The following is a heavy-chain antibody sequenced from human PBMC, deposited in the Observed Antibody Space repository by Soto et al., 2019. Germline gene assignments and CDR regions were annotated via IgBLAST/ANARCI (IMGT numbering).Heavy chain of an antibody. D-gene: IGHD4-17*01. V-gene: IGHV1-3*01. CDR1: GYTFTSYA. CDR3: ARDLDYGDYVHYFDY. CDR2: INAGNGNT. Sequence: ASVKVSCKASGYTFTSYAMHWVRQAPGQRPEWMGWINAGNGNTKYSQKFQGRVTITRDTSASTAYMELSSLRSEDTAVYYCARDLDYGDYVHYFDYWGQGTLVTGSS. J-gene: IGHJ4*02.